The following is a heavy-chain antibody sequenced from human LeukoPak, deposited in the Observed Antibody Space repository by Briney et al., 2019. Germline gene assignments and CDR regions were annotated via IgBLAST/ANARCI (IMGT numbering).Heavy chain of an antibody. J-gene: IGHJ5*02. CDR1: GYTFTSYG. V-gene: IGHV1-18*04. D-gene: IGHD3-9*01. CDR2: ISAYNGNT. Sequence: ASVKVSCKASGYTFTSYGISWVRQAPGQGLEWMGRISAYNGNTNYAQKLQGRVTMTTDTSTSTAYMELRSLRSDDTAVYYCARDSFYDILTAGNWFDPWGQGTLVTVSS. CDR3: ARDSFYDILTAGNWFDP.